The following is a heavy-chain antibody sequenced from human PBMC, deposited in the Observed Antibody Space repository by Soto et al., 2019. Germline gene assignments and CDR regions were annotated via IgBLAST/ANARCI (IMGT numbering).Heavy chain of an antibody. CDR3: VKHIGGSGDF. CDR2: IDPSDSST. Sequence: GESLKISCKGSGYSFTSYWISWVRQMPGKGLEWMGRIDPSDSSTNYSPSFQGHVTLSAGKSINTAHLQWNSLKASDTAMYYCVKHIGGSGDFWGQGTPVTVSS. D-gene: IGHD3-10*01. J-gene: IGHJ4*02. V-gene: IGHV5-10-1*01. CDR1: GYSFTSYW.